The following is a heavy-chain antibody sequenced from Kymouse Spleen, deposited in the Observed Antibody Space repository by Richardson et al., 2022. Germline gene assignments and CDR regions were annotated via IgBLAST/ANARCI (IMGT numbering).Heavy chain of an antibody. V-gene: IGHV3-23*04. CDR3: AKADGSGSYYNDYYYYYGMDV. Sequence: EVQLVESGGGLVQPGGSLRLSCAASGFTFSSYAMSWVRQAPGKGLEWVSAISGSGGSTYYADSVKGRFTISRDNSKNTLYLQMNSLRAEDTAVYYCAKADGSGSYYNDYYYYYGMDVWGQGTTVTVSS. CDR2: ISGSGGST. CDR1: GFTFSSYA. J-gene: IGHJ6*02. D-gene: IGHD3-10*01.